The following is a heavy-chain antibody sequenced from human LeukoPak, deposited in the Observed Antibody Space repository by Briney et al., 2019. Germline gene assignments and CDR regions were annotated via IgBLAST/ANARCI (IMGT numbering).Heavy chain of an antibody. J-gene: IGHJ4*02. V-gene: IGHV1-18*01. CDR3: VSERQVGPGVTFSF. D-gene: IGHD3-16*01. CDR2: ISAYNGNT. CDR1: GYTFISYG. Sequence: ASVKVSCKASGYTFISYGLSWVRQAPGQGLEWMGWISAYNGNTDYAQKFQGRVTMTTDTSTRTAYMELKSLRSDDTAVYYCVSERQVGPGVTFSFRGQGTLVTVSS.